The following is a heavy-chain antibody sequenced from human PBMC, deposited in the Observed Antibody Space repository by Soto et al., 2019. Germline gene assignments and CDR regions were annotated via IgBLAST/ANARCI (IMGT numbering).Heavy chain of an antibody. CDR2: IYYSGST. J-gene: IGHJ4*02. CDR1: GGSISSGGYY. Sequence: SETLSLTCTVSGGSISSGGYYWSWIRQHPGKGLEWIGYIYYSGSTYYNPSLKSRVTISVDTSENQFSLRVRSVTAADTAVYYCARIRSLGEVSPYFDHWDQGARVTVSS. V-gene: IGHV4-31*03. D-gene: IGHD3-16*01. CDR3: ARIRSLGEVSPYFDH.